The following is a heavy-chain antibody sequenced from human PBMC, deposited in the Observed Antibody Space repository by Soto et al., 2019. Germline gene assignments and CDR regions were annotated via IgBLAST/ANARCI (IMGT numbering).Heavy chain of an antibody. D-gene: IGHD6-19*01. Sequence: ASGTLSLTFTVSGGSISSYYWSWIRQPPGKGLGWIGYIYYSGSTNYNPSLKSRVTISVDTSKNQFSLKLSSVTAADTAVYYCARDAAYSSGWYTSGYYGMDVWGQGTTVTVSS. V-gene: IGHV4-59*01. CDR3: ARDAAYSSGWYTSGYYGMDV. CDR1: GGSISSYY. CDR2: IYYSGST. J-gene: IGHJ6*02.